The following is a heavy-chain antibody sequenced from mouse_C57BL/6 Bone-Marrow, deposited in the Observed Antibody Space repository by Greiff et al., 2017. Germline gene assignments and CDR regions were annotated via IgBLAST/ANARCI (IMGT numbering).Heavy chain of an antibody. V-gene: IGHV1-39*01. J-gene: IGHJ4*01. Sequence: EVKLQESGPELVKPGASVKISCKASGYSFTDYNMNWVKQSNGKSLEWIGVINPNFGTTSYNQKFKGKATLTVDQSSSTAYMQLNSLTSEDSAVYDCAPSQLSHAMDNGGKGTSGTVSS. CDR1: GYSFTDYN. CDR3: APSQLSHAMDN. CDR2: INPNFGTT. D-gene: IGHD1-3*01.